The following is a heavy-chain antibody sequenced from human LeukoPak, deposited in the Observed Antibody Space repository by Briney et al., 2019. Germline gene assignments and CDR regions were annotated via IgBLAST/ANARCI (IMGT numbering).Heavy chain of an antibody. CDR3: ARLGGSDYYFYYYMDV. D-gene: IGHD1-26*01. CDR2: VNWNGDGT. CDR1: GFTSHDFA. J-gene: IGHJ6*03. V-gene: IGHV3-20*04. Sequence: GGSLRLSCAASGFTSHDFAMSWVRQAPGKGLEWVSGVNWNGDGTGYADSVEGRFTISRDNAKNSLYLQMNSLRVDDTALYYCARLGGSDYYFYYYMDVWGKGTTVTVSS.